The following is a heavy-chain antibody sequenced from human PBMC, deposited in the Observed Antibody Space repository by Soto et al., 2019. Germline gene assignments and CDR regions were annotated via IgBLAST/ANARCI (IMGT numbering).Heavy chain of an antibody. CDR3: ARDWDCSSTSSPPDY. D-gene: IGHD2-2*01. V-gene: IGHV1-69*01. CDR2: IIPIFGTA. Sequence: QVQLVQSGAEVKKPGSSVKVSCKASGGTFSSYAISWVRQAPGQGLEWRGGIIPIFGTANYAQKFQGRVTITADESTSTAYMELSSLRSEDTAVYYCARDWDCSSTSSPPDYWGQGTLVTVSS. J-gene: IGHJ4*02. CDR1: GGTFSSYA.